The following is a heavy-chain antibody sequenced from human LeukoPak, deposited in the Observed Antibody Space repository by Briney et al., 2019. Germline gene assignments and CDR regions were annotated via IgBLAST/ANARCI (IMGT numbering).Heavy chain of an antibody. D-gene: IGHD3-10*01. CDR2: IRNDGSMK. Sequence: GGSLRLSCAASGFIFSNYGMHWVRQTPAKGLEWVAFIRNDGSMKYYADSVKGRFTISRDNAKNTVFLQMSSLRAEDTALYYCARKSASGNYPLDYWGQGTLVTVSS. V-gene: IGHV3-30*02. CDR1: GFIFSNYG. CDR3: ARKSASGNYPLDY. J-gene: IGHJ4*02.